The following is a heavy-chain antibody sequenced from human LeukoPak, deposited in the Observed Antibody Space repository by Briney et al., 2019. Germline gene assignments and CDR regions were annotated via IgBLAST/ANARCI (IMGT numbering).Heavy chain of an antibody. D-gene: IGHD4-17*01. V-gene: IGHV4-34*01. CDR1: GGSFSGYY. J-gene: IGHJ4*02. CDR3: ARGQRGTTVTTRGFDY. Sequence: SETLSLTCAVYGGSFSGYYWSWIRQPPGKGLEWIGSIYYSGSTYYNPSLKSRATISVDTSKNQFSLKLSSVTAADTAVYYCARGQRGTTVTTRGFDYWGQGTLVTVSS. CDR2: IYYSGST.